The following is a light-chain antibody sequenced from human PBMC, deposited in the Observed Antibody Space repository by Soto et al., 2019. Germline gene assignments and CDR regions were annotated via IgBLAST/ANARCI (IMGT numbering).Light chain of an antibody. J-gene: IGKJ1*01. CDR2: DAS. CDR1: QTIRRN. V-gene: IGKV3-11*01. CDR3: QQRDNWPWT. Sequence: ETVLTQSPATLSLSPGERATLSCRASQTIRRNLAWYQHKPGQAPRLLIYDASNRATGIPGRFSGSGSGTDFTLTISNLEPEDFVVYYCQQRDNWPWTFGQGAKVEIK.